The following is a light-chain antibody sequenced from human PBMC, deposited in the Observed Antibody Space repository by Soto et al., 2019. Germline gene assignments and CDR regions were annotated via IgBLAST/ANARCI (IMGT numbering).Light chain of an antibody. J-gene: IGKJ1*01. V-gene: IGKV1-27*01. CDR2: AAS. CDR3: QKYNSAPRS. Sequence: DIQMTQSPSSLAASVGDRVTITCRASQGIIDYLAWYQQKPGRAPKLLIYAASTLHSGVPSRFGGSGAGTDFTLTISSLQPEDVANYYCQKYNSAPRSFGQGTKVEIK. CDR1: QGIIDY.